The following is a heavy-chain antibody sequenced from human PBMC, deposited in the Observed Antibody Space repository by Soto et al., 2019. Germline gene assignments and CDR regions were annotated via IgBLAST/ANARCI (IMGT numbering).Heavy chain of an antibody. CDR2: INSDGTTK. V-gene: IGHV3-74*01. Sequence: EVHLVESGGGLVQPGESLRLSCEASGYTFSPFWMHWVRQAPGKGLVWVSHINSDGTTKLYADSVKGRFTISRDNAKNTLYLQVNSVKADDTAVYFCVRDRGYPDSFDVWGRGTVVTVSS. J-gene: IGHJ3*01. CDR1: GYTFSPFW. D-gene: IGHD3-10*01. CDR3: VRDRGYPDSFDV.